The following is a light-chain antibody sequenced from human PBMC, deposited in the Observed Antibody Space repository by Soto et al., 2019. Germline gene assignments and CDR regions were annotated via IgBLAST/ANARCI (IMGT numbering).Light chain of an antibody. Sequence: DIQMTQSPSTLSASVGDRVTITCRASQSVNNWLAWYQQKPGKAPKLLISKASTLESGVPPRFSSSGSGTQFTLTISSLQPDDFGVYYCQQYNGSPVTFGGGTRVEIK. J-gene: IGKJ4*01. CDR3: QQYNGSPVT. CDR2: KAS. CDR1: QSVNNW. V-gene: IGKV1-5*03.